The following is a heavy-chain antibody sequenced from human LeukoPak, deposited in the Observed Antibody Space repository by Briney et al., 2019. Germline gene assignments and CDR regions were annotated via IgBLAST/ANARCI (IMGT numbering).Heavy chain of an antibody. V-gene: IGHV3-23*01. CDR3: GEGH. CDR2: ISGSGDKT. J-gene: IGHJ4*02. Sequence: PGVSLRLSCAASGFTFSNFAMIWVRQAPGKGLGWVSAISGSGDKTHYADSVKGRFTISRDNSKSVLYMQLNNLRLEDTAVYYCGEGHWGRGTLVTVSS. CDR1: GFTFSNFA.